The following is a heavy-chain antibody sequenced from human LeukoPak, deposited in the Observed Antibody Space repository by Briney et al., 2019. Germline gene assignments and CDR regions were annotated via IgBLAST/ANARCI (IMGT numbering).Heavy chain of an antibody. Sequence: PGGSLRLSCAASGFTVSSNHMSWVRQAPGKGLEWVSVIYSGGSTYYADSVKGRFTISRDNSKNTLYLQMNSLRAEDTAVYYCARQAGYYYYGMDVWGKGTTVTVSS. CDR2: IYSGGST. CDR3: ARQAGYYYYGMDV. CDR1: GFTVSSNH. J-gene: IGHJ6*04. V-gene: IGHV3-53*01.